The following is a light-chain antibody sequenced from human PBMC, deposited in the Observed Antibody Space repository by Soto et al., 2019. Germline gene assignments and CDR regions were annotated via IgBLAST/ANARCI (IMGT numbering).Light chain of an antibody. CDR3: CSYVGNDFFYV. CDR2: RNN. J-gene: IGLJ1*01. V-gene: IGLV1-47*01. CDR1: TSNIGSNY. Sequence: QPVLTQPPSASGTPGQGVTISCSGSTSNIGSNYVYWYQQLPGTAPKLLIYRNNQRPSGVPDRFSGSKSGTSASLAISGLRSDDEADYFCCSYVGNDFFYVFGTGTKLTVL.